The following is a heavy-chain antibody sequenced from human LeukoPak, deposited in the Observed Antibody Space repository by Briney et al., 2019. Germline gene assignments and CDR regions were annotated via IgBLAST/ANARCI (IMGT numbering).Heavy chain of an antibody. Sequence: ASVTVSCKASGYTFTSYYMHWVRQAPGQGLEWMGIINPSGGSTSYAQKFQGRVTMTRDTSTSTVYMELSSLRSEDTAVYYCARAYSGSYFYYYYYMDVWGKGTTVTVSS. V-gene: IGHV1-46*01. CDR3: ARAYSGSYFYYYYYMDV. CDR2: INPSGGST. CDR1: GYTFTSYY. J-gene: IGHJ6*03. D-gene: IGHD1-26*01.